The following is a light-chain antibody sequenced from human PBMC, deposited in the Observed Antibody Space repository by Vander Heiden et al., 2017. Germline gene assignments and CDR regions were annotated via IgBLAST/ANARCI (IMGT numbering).Light chain of an antibody. CDR3: QQYNNWPPYT. J-gene: IGKJ2*01. Sequence: EIVMTQSPATLSVSPGERATLSCTASPRVCSNLAWYQQKPGQAPRLLIYGAATRATGIPARFSCSGSGTEFTLTISSLQSEDFAVYYCQQYNNWPPYTFGQGTKLEIK. CDR1: PRVCSN. CDR2: GAA. V-gene: IGKV3-15*01.